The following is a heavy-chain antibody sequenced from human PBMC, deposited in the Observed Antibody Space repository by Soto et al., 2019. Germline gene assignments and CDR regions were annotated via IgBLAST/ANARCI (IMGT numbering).Heavy chain of an antibody. V-gene: IGHV5-51*01. CDR3: AIRLGGSGSYPSYGMDV. CDR1: GYSFTSYW. CDR2: IYPGDSDT. D-gene: IGHD3-10*01. Sequence: PGESLKISCKGSGYSFTSYWIGWVRQMPGKGLEWMGIIYPGDSDTRYSPSFQGQVTISADKSISTAYLQWSSLKASDTAMYYCAIRLGGSGSYPSYGMDVWGQGTTVTVSS. J-gene: IGHJ6*02.